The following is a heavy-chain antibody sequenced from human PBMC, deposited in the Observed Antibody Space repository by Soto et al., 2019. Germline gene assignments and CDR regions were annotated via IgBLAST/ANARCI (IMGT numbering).Heavy chain of an antibody. J-gene: IGHJ5*02. CDR1: GFSLSTNEVG. Sequence: QITLKESGPTLVKPTQTLTLTCTFSGFSLSTNEVGVGWIRQPPGKALEWLALIYWDDDKRYSPSLKSRLTITKDTSKNQVVLTMTNMDPVDTATYYCAHRISGDYGRWFDPWGQGTLVTVSS. V-gene: IGHV2-5*02. CDR2: IYWDDDK. CDR3: AHRISGDYGRWFDP. D-gene: IGHD4-17*01.